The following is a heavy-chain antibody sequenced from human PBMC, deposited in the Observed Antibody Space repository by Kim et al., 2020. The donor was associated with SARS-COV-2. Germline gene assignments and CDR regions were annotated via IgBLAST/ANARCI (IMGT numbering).Heavy chain of an antibody. D-gene: IGHD6-19*01. CDR3: ARWGKRYSSGWEYYYYYG. J-gene: IGHJ6*01. Sequence: SETLSLTCAVYGGSFSGYYWSWIRQPPGKGLEWIWEINHSGSTNYNPSLKSRVTISVDTSKNQFSLKLSSVTAADTAVYYCARWGKRYSSGWEYYYYYG. CDR2: INHSGST. CDR1: GGSFSGYY. V-gene: IGHV4-34*01.